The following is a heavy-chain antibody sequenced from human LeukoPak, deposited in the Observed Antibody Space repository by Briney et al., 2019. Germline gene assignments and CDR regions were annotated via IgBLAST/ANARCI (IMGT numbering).Heavy chain of an antibody. CDR3: ARDITGPTSSDY. CDR2: ISSSSSYI. D-gene: IGHD1-14*01. CDR1: GFTFSSYS. Sequence: PGGSLRLSCAASGFTFSSYSMNWVRQAPGKGLEWVSSISSSSSYIYYADSVKGRFTISRDNAKNSLYLQMNSLRAEDTAVYYCARDITGPTSSDYWGQGTLVTVSS. J-gene: IGHJ4*02. V-gene: IGHV3-21*01.